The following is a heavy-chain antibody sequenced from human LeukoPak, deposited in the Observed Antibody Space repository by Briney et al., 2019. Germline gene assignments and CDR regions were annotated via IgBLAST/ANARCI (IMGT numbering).Heavy chain of an antibody. J-gene: IGHJ4*02. D-gene: IGHD4-17*01. CDR1: GYSISSGYY. Sequence: SETLSLTCAVSGYSISSGYYWGWIRQPPGKGLEWIGSIYHSGSTYYNPSLKSRVTISVDTSKNQFSLKLSSVTAADTAVYYCAREWTTVSSFDYWGQGTLVTVSS. V-gene: IGHV4-38-2*02. CDR2: IYHSGST. CDR3: AREWTTVSSFDY.